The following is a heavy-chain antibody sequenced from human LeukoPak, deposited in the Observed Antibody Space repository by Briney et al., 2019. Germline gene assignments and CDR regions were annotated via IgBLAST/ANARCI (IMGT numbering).Heavy chain of an antibody. Sequence: SETLSLTCTVSGGTISSSSYYWGWIRQPPGKGLEWIGSIYYSGSTYYNPSLKSRVTISVDTSKNQFSLKLSSVTAADTAVYYCARHVGWSHAFDIWGQGTMVTVSS. V-gene: IGHV4-39*01. CDR1: GGTISSSSYY. CDR3: ARHVGWSHAFDI. D-gene: IGHD6-19*01. J-gene: IGHJ3*02. CDR2: IYYSGST.